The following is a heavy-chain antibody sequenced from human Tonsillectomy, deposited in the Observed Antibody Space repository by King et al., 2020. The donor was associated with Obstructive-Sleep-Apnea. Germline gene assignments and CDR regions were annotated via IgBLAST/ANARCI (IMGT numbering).Heavy chain of an antibody. J-gene: IGHJ4*02. Sequence: QLVQSGGGVVQPGTSLRLSCAASGFSFSTRDIHWVRQAPGKGLEGVALIFWKERDKYFADSVKGRFTNSRDNSKNTLYLEMNGLRAEDTAAYYCAKGEWSSRSIDYWGQGTLVTVSS. CDR3: AKGEWSSRSIDY. D-gene: IGHD6-13*01. CDR1: GFSFSTRD. V-gene: IGHV3-30*18. CDR2: IFWKERDK.